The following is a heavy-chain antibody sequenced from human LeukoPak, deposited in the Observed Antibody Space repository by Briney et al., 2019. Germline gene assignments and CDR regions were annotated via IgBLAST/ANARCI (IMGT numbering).Heavy chain of an antibody. CDR1: IAPLSSRDQY. CDR3: SRGLDSRKLGY. Sequence: SHTLSLLCTLSIAPLSSRDQYCNWIRQSPANVLEWIGSIHPSGTLYNNPSLESRVTMSMDTSKNQFSLNLNSVTAADTAVYFCSRGLDSRKLGYWGQGTLVTVSS. J-gene: IGHJ4*02. V-gene: IGHV4-31*03. CDR2: IHPSGTL. D-gene: IGHD3-22*01.